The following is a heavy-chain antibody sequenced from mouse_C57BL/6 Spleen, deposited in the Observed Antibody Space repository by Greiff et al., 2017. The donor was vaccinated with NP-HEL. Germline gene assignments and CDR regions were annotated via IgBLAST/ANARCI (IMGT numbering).Heavy chain of an antibody. J-gene: IGHJ4*01. D-gene: IGHD2-3*01. CDR2: IYPRSGNT. Sequence: VQLQQSGAELARPGASVKLSCKASGYTFTSYGISWVKQRTGQGLEWIGEIYPRSGNTYYNEQFKGKATLTADKSSSTAYMELRSLTSEDSAVYFWARSGVYDGYYDYAMDYWGQGTSVTVAS. CDR1: GYTFTSYG. V-gene: IGHV1-81*01. CDR3: ARSGVYDGYYDYAMDY.